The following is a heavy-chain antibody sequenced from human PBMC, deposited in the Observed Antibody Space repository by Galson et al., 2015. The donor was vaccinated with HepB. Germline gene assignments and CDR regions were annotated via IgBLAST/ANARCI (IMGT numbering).Heavy chain of an antibody. Sequence: SLRLSCAASGFTFSSNAVHWVRQAPGKGLEWVAVISSDGGTKYYADSVKGRFTISRDISENTLYLQMNSLRPEDTAVYYCARVPSTKLLYYYFDYWGQGTLATVSS. J-gene: IGHJ4*02. CDR2: ISSDGGTK. CDR1: GFTFSSNA. V-gene: IGHV3-30*04. CDR3: ARVPSTKLLYYYFDY. D-gene: IGHD2-2*02.